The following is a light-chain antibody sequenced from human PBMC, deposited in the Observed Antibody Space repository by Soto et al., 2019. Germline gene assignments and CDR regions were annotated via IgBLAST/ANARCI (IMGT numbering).Light chain of an antibody. Sequence: EVVLTQSPGTLSLSPGERATLSCRASQSVRSTYLGWYQQKPGQAPRLLIYGASKRQSGGPDRFSGGGSGTAFTLTISSLQPEDFAVYYCQQFSGSVTFGGGTKVDIK. J-gene: IGKJ4*01. V-gene: IGKV3-20*01. CDR3: QQFSGSVT. CDR1: QSVRSTY. CDR2: GAS.